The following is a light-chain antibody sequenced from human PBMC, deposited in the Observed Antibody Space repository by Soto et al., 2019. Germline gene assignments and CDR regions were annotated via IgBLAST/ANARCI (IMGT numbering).Light chain of an antibody. CDR2: AAS. CDR3: QQTYSTPLT. V-gene: IGKV1-39*01. J-gene: IGKJ4*01. CDR1: QYIGRY. Sequence: DIQMTQSPSSLSASVGDRVTITCRAGQYIGRYLNWYQQKPGKAPNILIYAASILHSGVPSRFSGSGSGTDFTLTISSLQPEDFATYSGQQTYSTPLTFGGGTKVEIK.